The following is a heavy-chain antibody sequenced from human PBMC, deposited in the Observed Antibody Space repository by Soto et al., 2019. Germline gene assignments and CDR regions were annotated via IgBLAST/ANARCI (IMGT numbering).Heavy chain of an antibody. D-gene: IGHD3-22*01. CDR2: INPNSGGT. CDR3: ALGYYDSIGYYQDHFDY. V-gene: IGHV1-2*04. Sequence: ASVKVSCKASGYTFTGYYMHWVRQAPGQGLEWMGWINPNSGGTNYAQKFQGWVAMTRDTSISTAYMELSRLRSDDTAVYYCALGYYDSIGYYQDHFDYWGQGTLVPVSS. CDR1: GYTFTGYY. J-gene: IGHJ4*02.